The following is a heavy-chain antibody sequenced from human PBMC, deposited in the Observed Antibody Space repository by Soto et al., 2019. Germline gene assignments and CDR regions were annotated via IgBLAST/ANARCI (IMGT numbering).Heavy chain of an antibody. CDR1: GGTFSSCA. J-gene: IGHJ6*02. CDR2: IIPIFGTA. D-gene: IGHD6-6*01. Sequence: ASVKVSCKASGGTFSSCAISWVRQAPGQGLEWMGGIIPIFGTANYAQKFQGRVTITADESTSTAYMELSSLRSEDTAVYYCAQSRSSIAGYYYYYGMDVWGQGTTVTVSS. CDR3: AQSRSSIAGYYYYYGMDV. V-gene: IGHV1-69*13.